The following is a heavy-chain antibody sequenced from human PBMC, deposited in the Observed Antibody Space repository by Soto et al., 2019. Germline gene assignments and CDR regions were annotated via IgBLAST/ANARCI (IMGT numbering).Heavy chain of an antibody. J-gene: IGHJ5*02. CDR3: ARGVGSGSYYNQYNWFDP. CDR2: ISACNGNT. D-gene: IGHD3-10*01. CDR1: GYTFTNYG. Sequence: QVQLVQSGAEVKKPGASVKVSCKASGYTFTNYGISWVRQAPGQGLEWRGWISACNGNTKYAQKLQGRVTMTTDTSTSTAYMELRSLRSDDTAVYYCARGVGSGSYYNQYNWFDPWGQGTLVTVSS. V-gene: IGHV1-18*01.